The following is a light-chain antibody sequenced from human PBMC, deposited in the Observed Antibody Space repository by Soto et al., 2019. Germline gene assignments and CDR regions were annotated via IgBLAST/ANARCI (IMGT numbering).Light chain of an antibody. V-gene: IGLV1-40*01. J-gene: IGLJ1*01. CDR2: GNS. CDR3: QSYDSSLSGYV. Sequence: QLVLTQPPSVSGAPGQRVTISCTGSSSNIGAGYDVHWYQQLPGTAPKLLIYGNSNRPSGLPDRFSGSKSGTSASLAITGLQAEDEADYDCQSYDSSLSGYVFGTGTKLTVL. CDR1: SSNIGAGYD.